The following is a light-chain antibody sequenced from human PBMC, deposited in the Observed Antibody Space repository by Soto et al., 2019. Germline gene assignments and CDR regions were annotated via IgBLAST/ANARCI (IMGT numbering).Light chain of an antibody. CDR2: DVS. CDR1: SSDVGGYNY. J-gene: IGLJ1*01. Sequence: QSVLTQPASVSGSPGQSITISCTGTSSDVGGYNYVSWYQQHPGKAPKLMIYDVSNRPSGVSNRFSGSKSGNTASLTISGLQAEDEADYYCSSYTSSSTSLYVFGTGPKVTVL. CDR3: SSYTSSSTSLYV. V-gene: IGLV2-14*01.